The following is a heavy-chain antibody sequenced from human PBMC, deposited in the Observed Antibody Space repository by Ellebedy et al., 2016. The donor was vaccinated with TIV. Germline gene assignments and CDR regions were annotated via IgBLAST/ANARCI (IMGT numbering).Heavy chain of an antibody. V-gene: IGHV4-34*01. CDR3: AKTLPYCGGDCYPTSWFDP. D-gene: IGHD2-21*02. CDR1: GDSFRGNY. CDR2: INHSGST. Sequence: SETLSLTCAVYGDSFRGNYWSWIRQPPGKGLEWIGEINHSGSTKYNPSLKSRVTMSVDTSKNQFSLKLTSVTAADTAVYYCAKTLPYCGGDCYPTSWFDPWGQGTLVTVSS. J-gene: IGHJ5*02.